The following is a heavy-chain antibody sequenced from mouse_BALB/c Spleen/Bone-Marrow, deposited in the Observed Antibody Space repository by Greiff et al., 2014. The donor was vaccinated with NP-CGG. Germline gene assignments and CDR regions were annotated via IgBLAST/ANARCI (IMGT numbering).Heavy chain of an antibody. CDR2: IDPSDSET. Sequence: QVQLKESGPQLVRPGASVKISCKASGYSFTSYWMHWGKQRPGQGLEWIGMIDPSDSETRLNQKFKDKATLTVDKSSSTAYMQLSSPTSEDSAVYYCAREAGYYYAMDYWGQGTSVTVSS. D-gene: IGHD2-2*01. J-gene: IGHJ4*01. V-gene: IGHV1S126*01. CDR1: GYSFTSYW. CDR3: AREAGYYYAMDY.